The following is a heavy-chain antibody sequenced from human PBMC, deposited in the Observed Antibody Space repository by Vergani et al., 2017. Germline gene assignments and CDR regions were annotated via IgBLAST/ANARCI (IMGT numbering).Heavy chain of an antibody. CDR2: MNPNSGGT. CDR3: AGDGEGSGIEGGMDV. D-gene: IGHD3-10*01. Sequence: QVQLVQSGAEVKKPGASVKVSCKASGYTFTSYDINWVRQATGQGLEWMGWMNPNSGGTNYAQKFQGRVTTTADKSTSTAYMGLSSLRSEDTAVYYCAGDGEGSGIEGGMDVWGQGTTVTVSS. J-gene: IGHJ6*02. CDR1: GYTFTSYD. V-gene: IGHV1-8*01.